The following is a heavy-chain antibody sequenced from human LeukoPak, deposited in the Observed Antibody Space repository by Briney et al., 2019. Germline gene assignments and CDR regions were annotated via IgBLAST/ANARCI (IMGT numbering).Heavy chain of an antibody. CDR3: ARDLSAVLWFGELLFDY. Sequence: GGSLRLSCAASGFTFSSYSMNWVRQAPRRGLEWVSYISISSSTIYYADSVKGRFTISRDNAKNSLYLQMNSLRAEDTAVYYCARDLSAVLWFGELLFDYWGQGTLVTVSS. J-gene: IGHJ4*02. CDR2: ISISSSTI. CDR1: GFTFSSYS. D-gene: IGHD3-10*01. V-gene: IGHV3-48*01.